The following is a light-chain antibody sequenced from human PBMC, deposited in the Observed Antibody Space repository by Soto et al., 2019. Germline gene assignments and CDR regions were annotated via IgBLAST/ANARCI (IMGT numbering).Light chain of an antibody. J-gene: IGLJ1*01. V-gene: IGLV2-14*01. Sequence: QSVLTQPASVSGSPGQSITISCTGTSSDVGGFNYVSWFQQHPGKAPKLMIYDVSNRPSGVSSRFSGSKSGSTASLTISGLQAEDEADYYCSSYTSSSTPFVFGTGNKVTVL. CDR2: DVS. CDR3: SSYTSSSTPFV. CDR1: SSDVGGFNY.